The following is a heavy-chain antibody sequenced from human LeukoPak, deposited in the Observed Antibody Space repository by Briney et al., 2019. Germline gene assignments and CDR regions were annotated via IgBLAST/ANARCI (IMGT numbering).Heavy chain of an antibody. J-gene: IGHJ4*02. CDR2: IYTSGTT. CDR1: GGPINNYY. V-gene: IGHV4-4*07. CDR3: ARGFKDYDGSGYYYAY. D-gene: IGHD3-22*01. Sequence: SETLSLTCTVSGGPINNYYWAWIRQPAGKGLEWIGRIYTSGTTDYNPFLKSRITMSLDTSKNQFSLSLSSVTAADTAVYYCARGFKDYDGSGYYYAYWGQGTLVTVSS.